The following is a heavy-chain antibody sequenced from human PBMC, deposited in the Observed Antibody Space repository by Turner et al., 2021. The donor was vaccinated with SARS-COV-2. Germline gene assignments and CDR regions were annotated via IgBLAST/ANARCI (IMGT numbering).Heavy chain of an antibody. J-gene: IGHJ6*02. Sequence: QVQLVQSGAEVKKPGSSVKVSCKASGGTFSSYAISWVRQAPGQGLEWMGGIIPIFGTAKYAQKFQGRGTITADKSTSTAYMELSSLRFEDTAVYYCARGATLVRGVIENLYYYYYGMDVWGQGTTVTVSS. CDR2: IIPIFGTA. CDR1: GGTFSSYA. V-gene: IGHV1-69*06. D-gene: IGHD3-10*01. CDR3: ARGATLVRGVIENLYYYYYGMDV.